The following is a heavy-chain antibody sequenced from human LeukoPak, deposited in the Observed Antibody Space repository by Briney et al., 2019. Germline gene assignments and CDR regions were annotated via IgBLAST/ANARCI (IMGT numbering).Heavy chain of an antibody. D-gene: IGHD6-19*01. CDR1: GFTFTHAS. CDR3: ARTYSSGWYSLDAFDI. V-gene: IGHV3-11*01. Sequence: GGSLRLSCAASGFTFTHASMMSWVRQAPGKGLEWVSYISSSGSTIYYADSVKGRFTISRDNAKNSLYLQMNSLRAEDTAVYYCARTYSSGWYSLDAFDIWGQGTVVTVSS. CDR2: ISSSGSTI. J-gene: IGHJ3*02.